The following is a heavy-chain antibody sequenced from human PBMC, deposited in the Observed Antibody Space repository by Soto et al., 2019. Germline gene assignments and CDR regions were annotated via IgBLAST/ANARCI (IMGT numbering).Heavy chain of an antibody. CDR1: GFRFRTHG. D-gene: IGHD1-26*01. CDR2: ISYDGSNK. Sequence: GGLQRVSCTAAGFRFRTHGVRWIRQAPGKGLEWVAVISYDGSNKYYADSVKGRFTISRDNSKNTLYLQMNSLRAEDTAVYYCAKAVGATTSLFAPWGQGTLVTVSP. V-gene: IGHV3-30*18. J-gene: IGHJ5*02. CDR3: AKAVGATTSLFAP.